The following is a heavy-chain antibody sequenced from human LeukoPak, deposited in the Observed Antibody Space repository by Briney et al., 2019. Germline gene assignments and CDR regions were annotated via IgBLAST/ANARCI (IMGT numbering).Heavy chain of an antibody. V-gene: IGHV4-39*01. CDR2: IYYSGST. D-gene: IGHD2-2*01. J-gene: IGHJ4*02. CDR3: AGRPHYLPVYFDY. Sequence: SETLSLTCTVSGGSISSSSYYWGWIRQPPGKGLEWIGSIYYSGSTYYNPSLKSRVTISVDTSKNQFSLKLSSVTAADTAVYYCAGRPHYLPVYFDYWGQGTLVTVSS. CDR1: GGSISSSSYY.